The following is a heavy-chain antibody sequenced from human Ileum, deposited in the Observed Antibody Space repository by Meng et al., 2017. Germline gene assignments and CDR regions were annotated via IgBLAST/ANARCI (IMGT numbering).Heavy chain of an antibody. V-gene: IGHV3-33*06. Sequence: GESLKISCTASGFSFSTYGMHWVRQAPGKGLEWVVVIWKDGSNIHYGDSVKGRFTISRDNSKNTVYLQMNSLRVEDTAVYFCAKSGGSGWYALDYWGQGTLVTVSS. CDR2: IWKDGSNI. D-gene: IGHD6-19*01. CDR1: GFSFSTYG. CDR3: AKSGGSGWYALDY. J-gene: IGHJ4*02.